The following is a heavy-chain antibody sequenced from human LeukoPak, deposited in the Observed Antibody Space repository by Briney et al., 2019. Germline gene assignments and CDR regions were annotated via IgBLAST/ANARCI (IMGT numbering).Heavy chain of an antibody. CDR1: GFVFSSYA. Sequence: GGSLRLSCAASGFVFSSYAMSWVRQVPGKGPEWVSAIRGSGSSTYYADSVKGRFTISRDNSKNTLYLQMNSLRAEDTAIYFCAKGRAEGYSYGFFDYWGQGTLVTVSS. CDR2: IRGSGSST. D-gene: IGHD5-18*01. J-gene: IGHJ4*02. CDR3: AKGRAEGYSYGFFDY. V-gene: IGHV3-23*01.